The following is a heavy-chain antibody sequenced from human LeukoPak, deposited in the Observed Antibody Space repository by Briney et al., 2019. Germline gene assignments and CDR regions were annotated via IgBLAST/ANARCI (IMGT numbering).Heavy chain of an antibody. Sequence: KPSETLSLTCTVSGGSISSSSYYWGWIRQPPGKELEWIGSIYSGGSSYYNPSLKSRVTISVDTSNNQFSLKVNSVTAADTAVYYCARDAGHQLSRRNYYAMDVWGQGTTVTVSS. CDR2: IYSGGSS. J-gene: IGHJ6*02. V-gene: IGHV4-39*07. CDR1: GGSISSSSYY. D-gene: IGHD1-1*01. CDR3: ARDAGHQLSRRNYYAMDV.